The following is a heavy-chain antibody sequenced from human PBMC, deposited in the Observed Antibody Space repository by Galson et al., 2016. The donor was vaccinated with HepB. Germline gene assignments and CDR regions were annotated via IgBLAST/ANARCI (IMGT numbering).Heavy chain of an antibody. CDR1: GFTFSDYA. CDR2: ISSSTTGL. J-gene: IGHJ4*02. Sequence: SLRLSCAASGFTFSDYAMTWVRQAPGRGLQWVAAISSSTTGLYYADAVKGRFVISRDNSRDTLYLQMNSLRVDDTGVYYCGKNDHRLHGSGSFAYWGQGSMVTVSP. V-gene: IGHV3-23*01. CDR3: GKNDHRLHGSGSFAY. D-gene: IGHD1-26*01.